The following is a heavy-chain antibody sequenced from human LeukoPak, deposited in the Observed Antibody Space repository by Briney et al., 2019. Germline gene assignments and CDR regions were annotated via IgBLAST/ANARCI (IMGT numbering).Heavy chain of an antibody. CDR2: IIPLFGTA. J-gene: IGHJ4*02. D-gene: IGHD3-22*01. CDR3: ARGFHYDSSGYYYFY. CDR1: GGTFSSYA. Sequence: ASVKVSCKASGGTFSSYAISWVRQAPGQGLEWMGGIIPLFGTANYAQKFQGRLTIIKDESTSTAYMELSSLRSEDTAVYYCARGFHYDSSGYYYFYWGQGTLVTVSS. V-gene: IGHV1-69*05.